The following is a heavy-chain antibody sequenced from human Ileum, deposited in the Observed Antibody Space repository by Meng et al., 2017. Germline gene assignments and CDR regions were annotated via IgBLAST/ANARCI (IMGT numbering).Heavy chain of an antibody. Sequence: VKLQVSGHGLVRPSETPSLMCTVSGGSVSCAAYQWGWIHQPPGKGLEWIGNAANTFDPSPNYNPSLKSRVTISLDTPKNQFSLKLTSVTAADTAVYYCARDYWGSLDYWGQGILVTVSS. CDR1: GGSVSCAAYQ. CDR3: ARDYWGSLDY. CDR2: AANTFDPSP. J-gene: IGHJ4*02. V-gene: IGHV4-61*08. D-gene: IGHD7-27*01.